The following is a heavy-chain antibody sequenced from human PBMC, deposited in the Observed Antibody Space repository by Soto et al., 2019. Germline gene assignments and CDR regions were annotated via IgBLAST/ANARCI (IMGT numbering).Heavy chain of an antibody. D-gene: IGHD1-1*01. J-gene: IGHJ3*02. V-gene: IGHV3-15*01. CDR3: TTDSTTGTTFGAFDI. Sequence: GGSLRLSCAASGFTFSNAWMSWVRQAPWKGLEWVGRIKSKTDGGTTDYAAPVKGRFTISRDDSKNTLYLQMNSLKTEYTAVYYFTTDSTTGTTFGAFDIWGQGTMVTVSS. CDR2: IKSKTDGGTT. CDR1: GFTFSNAW.